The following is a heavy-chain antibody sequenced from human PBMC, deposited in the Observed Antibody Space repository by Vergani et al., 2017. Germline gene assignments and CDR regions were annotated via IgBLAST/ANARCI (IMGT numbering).Heavy chain of an antibody. V-gene: IGHV1-3*01. Sequence: QVQLVQSGAEVKKPGASVKVSYKASGYTFTSYAMHWVRQAPGQRLEWMGWINAGNGNTKYSQKFQGRVTITRDTSASTAYMELSSLRSEDTAVYYCAGDIPFYGSGSTSSRGWFDPWGQGTLVTVSS. J-gene: IGHJ5*02. CDR1: GYTFTSYA. CDR3: AGDIPFYGSGSTSSRGWFDP. D-gene: IGHD3-10*01. CDR2: INAGNGNT.